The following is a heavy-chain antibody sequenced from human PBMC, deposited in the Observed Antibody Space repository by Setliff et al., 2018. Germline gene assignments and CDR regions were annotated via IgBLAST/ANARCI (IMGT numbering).Heavy chain of an antibody. V-gene: IGHV3-53*01. CDR3: AKGPEYCSATNCYRPDY. J-gene: IGHJ4*02. D-gene: IGHD2-15*01. CDR2: ISGGGSTT. CDR1: GFTVSSNY. Sequence: GGSLRLSCAASGFTVSSNYMSWVRQAPGKGLEWVSVISGGGSTTYYADSVKGRFTISRYNSQNTLYLQMNSLRVEDTAVYYCAKGPEYCSATNCYRPDYWGQGTLVTVSS.